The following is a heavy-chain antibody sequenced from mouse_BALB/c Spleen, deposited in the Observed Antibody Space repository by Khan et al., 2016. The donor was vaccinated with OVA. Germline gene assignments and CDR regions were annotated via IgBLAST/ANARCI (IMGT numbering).Heavy chain of an antibody. CDR2: INPRSGYT. Sequence: QVQLKQSGAELARPGASMRMSCKASGYTFTSNTMHWIKQRPGQGLEWIGYINPRSGYTNYNQNFKDKATLTADKSSSTAYMQLSSLTSEDSAVYYWARRTTGYTMDSWGQGTSVTVSS. J-gene: IGHJ4*01. V-gene: IGHV1-4*01. D-gene: IGHD2-14*01. CDR1: GYTFTSNT. CDR3: ARRTTGYTMDS.